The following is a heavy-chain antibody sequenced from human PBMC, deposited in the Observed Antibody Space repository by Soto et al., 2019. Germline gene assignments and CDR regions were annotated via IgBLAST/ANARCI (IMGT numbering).Heavy chain of an antibody. V-gene: IGHV3-21*01. Sequence: EVQLVESGVGLVKPGGSLRLSCATSGFTFNSYTMNWVRQAPGKGLEWVASISSASSSIDFADSVKGRFTISRDNVNNSVFLQMNSLSAEDTGIYYCARYYAFKAFDLWGQGTMVTVSS. CDR1: GFTFNSYT. J-gene: IGHJ3*01. CDR2: ISSASSSI. CDR3: ARYYAFKAFDL. D-gene: IGHD1-26*01.